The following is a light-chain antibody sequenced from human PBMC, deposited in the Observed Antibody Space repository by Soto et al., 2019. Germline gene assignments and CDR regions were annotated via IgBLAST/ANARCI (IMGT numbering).Light chain of an antibody. J-gene: IGKJ5*01. CDR1: QSVSSN. CDR2: DAS. Sequence: EIALTQSPATLSVSPGERAALSCMASQSVSSNLAWYQQKPGQAPRLLIYDASSRATGIPARFSGSGSGTDFTLTINSLEPEDSAVYYCQQRSNWPSITFGQGTRLEIK. V-gene: IGKV3-11*01. CDR3: QQRSNWPSIT.